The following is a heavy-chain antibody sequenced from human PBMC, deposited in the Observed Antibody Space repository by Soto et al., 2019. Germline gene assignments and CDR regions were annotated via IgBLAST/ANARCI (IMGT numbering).Heavy chain of an antibody. Sequence: SETLSLTCTVSGDSISSNNNYWSWIRQPPGEGLEWIGFISYSGTTSYSPSLKSRVAISLDTSKNQLSLKLRSVTAADTAVYYCARVGTAMVHFDSWGQGTLVTVSS. CDR3: ARVGTAMVHFDS. CDR2: ISYSGTT. CDR1: GDSISSNNNY. D-gene: IGHD5-18*01. J-gene: IGHJ4*02. V-gene: IGHV4-30-4*02.